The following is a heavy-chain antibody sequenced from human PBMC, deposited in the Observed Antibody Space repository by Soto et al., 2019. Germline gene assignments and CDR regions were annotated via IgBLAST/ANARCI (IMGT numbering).Heavy chain of an antibody. V-gene: IGHV3-64*01. J-gene: IGHJ4*02. CDR1: GFTFSSYA. Sequence: GGSLRLSCAASGFTFSSYAMHWVRQAPGKGLEYVSAISSNGGSTYYANSVKGRFTISRDNSKNTLYLQMGSLRAEDMAVYYCAREEEKDYYGSGSYSTLDYWGQGTLVTVSS. D-gene: IGHD3-10*01. CDR3: AREEEKDYYGSGSYSTLDY. CDR2: ISSNGGST.